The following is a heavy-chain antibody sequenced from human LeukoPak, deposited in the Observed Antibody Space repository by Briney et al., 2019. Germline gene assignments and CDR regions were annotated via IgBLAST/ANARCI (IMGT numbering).Heavy chain of an antibody. CDR1: GFTFSSYW. D-gene: IGHD2-2*01. J-gene: IGHJ4*02. CDR3: ARGLGLPAALYYFDY. CDR2: IDASGGAT. Sequence: GGSLRLSCAASGFTFSSYWMSWVRQAPGKGLEWVSSIDASGGATYYADSVKGRFTISRDNSKNTLYLQMNSLRTDDTAVYYCARGLGLPAALYYFDYWGQGTLVTVSS. V-gene: IGHV3-23*01.